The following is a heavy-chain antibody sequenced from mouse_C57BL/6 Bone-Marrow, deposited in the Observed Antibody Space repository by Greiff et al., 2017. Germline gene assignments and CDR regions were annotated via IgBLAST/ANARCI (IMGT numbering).Heavy chain of an antibody. D-gene: IGHD1-1*02. CDR1: GYTFTSYW. V-gene: IGHV1-69*01. Sequence: VQLQQPGAELVMPGASVKLSCKASGYTFTSYWMHWVKQRPGQGLEWIGEIDPSDSYTNYNQKFKGKSTLTVDKSSSTAYMQLSSLTSEDSAVYYCARDGLSNWGQGTSVTVNS. CDR2: IDPSDSYT. CDR3: ARDGLSN. J-gene: IGHJ4*01.